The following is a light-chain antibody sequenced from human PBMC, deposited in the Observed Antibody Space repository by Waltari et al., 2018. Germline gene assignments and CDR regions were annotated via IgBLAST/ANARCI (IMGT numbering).Light chain of an antibody. CDR3: QTGGHGTWV. Sequence: QLVLTQSPSASASLGASVKLTCTLSSGHSSNIIAWHQQQPEQGPRYLMKVNSDGSHSKGDEIPDRFSGSSSGAERYLTISSLQSEDEADDYCQTGGHGTWVFGGGTKLTVL. J-gene: IGLJ3*02. CDR1: SGHSSNI. V-gene: IGLV4-69*01. CDR2: VNSDGSH.